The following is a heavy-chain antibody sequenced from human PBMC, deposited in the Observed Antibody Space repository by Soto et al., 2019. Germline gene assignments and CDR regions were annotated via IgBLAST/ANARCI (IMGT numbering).Heavy chain of an antibody. CDR1: GYTFTSYG. J-gene: IGHJ4*02. D-gene: IGHD2-2*01. Sequence: ASVKVSCMASGYTFTSYGISWVRQAPGQGLEWMGWISAYNGNTNYAQKLQGRVTMTTDTSTSTAYMELRSLRSDDTAVYYCARDDEYCSSTSCHAIFDYWGQGTLVTVSS. CDR2: ISAYNGNT. V-gene: IGHV1-18*01. CDR3: ARDDEYCSSTSCHAIFDY.